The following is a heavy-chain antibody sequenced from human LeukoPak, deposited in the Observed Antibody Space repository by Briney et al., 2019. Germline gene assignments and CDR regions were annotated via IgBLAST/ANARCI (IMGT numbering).Heavy chain of an antibody. D-gene: IGHD4-23*01. CDR3: AKNGGNSDLEY. Sequence: SETLSLTCAVSGDSISSTGCWTWVRQPPGEGLEWIGEVYHSGATNYNPSLKSRVTMSVDKSKSQFSLKVNSVTAADTAVYYCAKNGGNSDLEYWGQGTLVTVSS. V-gene: IGHV4-4*02. CDR1: GDSISSTGC. J-gene: IGHJ4*02. CDR2: VYHSGAT.